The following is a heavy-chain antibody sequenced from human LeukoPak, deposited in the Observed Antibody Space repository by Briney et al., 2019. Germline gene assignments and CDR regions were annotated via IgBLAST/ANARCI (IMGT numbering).Heavy chain of an antibody. CDR3: AGNSGSQNGMDV. CDR1: SGSISSFY. CDR2: ISYSGIT. Sequence: PSETLSLTCTVFSGSISSFYWSWIRQPPGKGLEWIGYISYSGITKYNPSLKSRVTISIDMSRNQFSLRVSSVTAADTAVYYCAGNSGSQNGMDVWGQGTTVTVSS. D-gene: IGHD1-1*01. J-gene: IGHJ6*02. V-gene: IGHV4-59*08.